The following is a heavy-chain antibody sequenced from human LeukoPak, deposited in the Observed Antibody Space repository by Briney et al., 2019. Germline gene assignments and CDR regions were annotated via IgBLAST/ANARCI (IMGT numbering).Heavy chain of an antibody. CDR3: ARGLYDFWSGYYIAWFDP. CDR2: INHSGST. D-gene: IGHD3-3*01. V-gene: IGHV4-34*01. CDR1: GGSFSGYY. Sequence: SETLSLTCAVYGGSFSGYYWCWIRQPPGRGLEWFGEINHSGSTNYNPSLKSRVTISVDTSKNQFSLKLSSVTAADTAVYYCARGLYDFWSGYYIAWFDPWGQGTLVTVSS. J-gene: IGHJ5*02.